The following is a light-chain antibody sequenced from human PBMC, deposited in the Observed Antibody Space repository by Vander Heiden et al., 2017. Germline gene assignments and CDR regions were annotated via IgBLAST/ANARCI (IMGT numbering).Light chain of an antibody. Sequence: EILLTQSPGTLSLSPGERATLSCRASQSVSSTFLAWYQQKPGQAPRLLIYGASTRATGIPDRFSGSGSGTDFTLSISRLEPEDFAVYYCQQDGGSLSSFGHGTKVEIK. V-gene: IGKV3-20*01. CDR2: GAS. CDR3: QQDGGSLSS. CDR1: QSVSSTF. J-gene: IGKJ3*01.